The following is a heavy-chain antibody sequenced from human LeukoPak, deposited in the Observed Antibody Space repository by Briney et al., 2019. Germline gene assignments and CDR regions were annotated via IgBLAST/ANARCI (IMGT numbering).Heavy chain of an antibody. D-gene: IGHD3-10*01. J-gene: IGHJ4*02. V-gene: IGHV3-7*01. CDR1: GFIFSTYW. CDR2: IKQDGSEK. Sequence: GGSLRLSCAASGFIFSTYWMSWVRQAPGKGLEWVANIKQDGSEKYYVDSVKGRFTISRDNAKNSLFLQMNSLRFEDTAVYYCARFGGPMVRNFDFWGQGTLVTVSS. CDR3: ARFGGPMVRNFDF.